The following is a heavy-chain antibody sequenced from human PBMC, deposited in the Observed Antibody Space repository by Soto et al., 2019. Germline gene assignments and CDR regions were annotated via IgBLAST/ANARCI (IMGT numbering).Heavy chain of an antibody. V-gene: IGHV2-5*02. Sequence: ESGPTLVNPTQTLTLTCTLSGFSLSTSGVGVGWIRQPPGKALEWLALIYWDDDKRYSPSLKSRLTITKDTSKNQVVLTMTNMDPVDTATYYCAHHIAAAGYYYYYYMDVWGKGTTVTVSS. CDR3: AHHIAAAGYYYYYYMDV. CDR2: IYWDDDK. D-gene: IGHD6-13*01. CDR1: GFSLSTSGVG. J-gene: IGHJ6*03.